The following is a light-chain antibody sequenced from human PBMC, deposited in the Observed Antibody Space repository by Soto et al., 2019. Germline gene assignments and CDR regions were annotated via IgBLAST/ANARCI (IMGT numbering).Light chain of an antibody. CDR1: QSVSSN. V-gene: IGKV3-15*01. CDR3: QQYNNWPLT. CDR2: DAP. J-gene: IGKJ4*01. Sequence: EIVMTQSPATLSVSPGERATLSCRASQSVSSNLAWYQQKPGQAPRLLIYDAPTRATGIPARFSGSGSGTEFTLTISSLQSEDFAVYYCQQYNNWPLTFGGGTNVEIK.